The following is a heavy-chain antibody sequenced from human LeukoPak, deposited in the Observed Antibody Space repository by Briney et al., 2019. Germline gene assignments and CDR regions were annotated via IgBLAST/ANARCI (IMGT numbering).Heavy chain of an antibody. V-gene: IGHV3-48*01. J-gene: IGHJ2*01. CDR2: ISSSSSTI. D-gene: IGHD3-10*01. CDR3: ARDRKGALLWSGISRWYFDL. CDR1: GFTFSSYS. Sequence: PGGSLRLSCAASGFTFSSYSMNWVRQAPGKGLEWVSYISSSSSTIYYADSVKGRFTISRDNAKNSLYLQMNSLRAEDTAVYYCARDRKGALLWSGISRWYFDLWGRGTLVTVSS.